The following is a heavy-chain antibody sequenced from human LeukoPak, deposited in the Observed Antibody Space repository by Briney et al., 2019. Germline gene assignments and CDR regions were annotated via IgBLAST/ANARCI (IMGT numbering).Heavy chain of an antibody. CDR3: ARSSLAVAGHYYYYYGMDV. V-gene: IGHV4-59*01. J-gene: IGHJ6*02. D-gene: IGHD6-19*01. CDR1: GGSISSYY. CDR2: IYYSGST. Sequence: PSETLSLTCTVSGGSISSYYWSWIRQPPGKGLEWIGYIYYSGSTNYNPSLKSRVTISVDTSKNQFSLKLSSVTAADTAVYYCARSSLAVAGHYYYYYGMDVWGQGTTVTVSS.